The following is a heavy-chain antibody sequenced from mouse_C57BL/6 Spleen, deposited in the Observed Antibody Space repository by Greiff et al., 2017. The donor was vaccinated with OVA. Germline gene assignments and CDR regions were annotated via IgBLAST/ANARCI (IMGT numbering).Heavy chain of an antibody. D-gene: IGHD5-5*01. CDR2: IYPGNGDT. V-gene: IGHV1-12*01. Sequence: LEWIGAIYPGNGDTSYNQKFKGKATLTVDKSSSTAYMQLSSLTSEDSAVYFCASRALPFDYWGQGTTLTVSS. CDR3: ASRALPFDY. J-gene: IGHJ2*01.